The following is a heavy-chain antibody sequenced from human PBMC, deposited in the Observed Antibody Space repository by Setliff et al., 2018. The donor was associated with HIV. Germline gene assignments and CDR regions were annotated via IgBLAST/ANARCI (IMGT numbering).Heavy chain of an antibody. CDR1: GGSISSYY. CDR3: ARDRSSGWSKDWFDT. Sequence: ASETLSLTCTVSGGSISSYYWSWIRQPAGKGLEWIGHIYISGSTNYNPSFNSRVTTSVDTSKNQFSLRLTPVTAADTAMYHCARDRSSGWSKDWFDTWGQGILVTVSS. J-gene: IGHJ5*02. CDR2: IYISGST. V-gene: IGHV4-4*07. D-gene: IGHD6-19*01.